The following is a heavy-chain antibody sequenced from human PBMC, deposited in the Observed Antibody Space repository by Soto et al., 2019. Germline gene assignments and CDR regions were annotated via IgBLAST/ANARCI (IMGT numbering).Heavy chain of an antibody. CDR2: IYTSGST. J-gene: IGHJ6*02. V-gene: IGHV4-4*07. CDR1: GGSISSYY. CDR3: ARDDPPPPMTGTTPYYYGMDV. Sequence: APETLSLNCTVSGGSISSYYWSWIRQPAGKGLEWIGRIYTSGSTNYNPSLKSRVTMSVDTSQNQFSLQLSSVTAADTAVYYCARDDPPPPMTGTTPYYYGMDVWGQGTTVT. D-gene: IGHD1-7*01.